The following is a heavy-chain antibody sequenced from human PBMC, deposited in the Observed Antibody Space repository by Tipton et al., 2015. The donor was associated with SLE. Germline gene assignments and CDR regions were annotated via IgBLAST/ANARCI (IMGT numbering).Heavy chain of an antibody. V-gene: IGHV4-39*07. J-gene: IGHJ6*03. D-gene: IGHD5-24*01. CDR2: IYYSGST. CDR1: GGSISISSYY. CDR3: ARDLNGYNRGYYYYMDV. Sequence: TLSLTCTVSGGSISISSYYWGWIRQPPGKGLEWIGSIYYSGSTYSNPSLKSRVAISVDTSRSQFSLKLTSVTAADTAIYYCARDLNGYNRGYYYYMDVWGKGTTVTVSS.